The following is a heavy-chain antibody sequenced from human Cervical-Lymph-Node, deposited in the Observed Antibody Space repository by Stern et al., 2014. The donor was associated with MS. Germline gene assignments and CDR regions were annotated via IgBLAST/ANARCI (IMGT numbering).Heavy chain of an antibody. CDR1: GYTFTSYG. CDR2: NDAYNCNT. D-gene: IGHD2-15*01. V-gene: IGHV1-18*01. Sequence: LVQSGAEGKKPGASVKVSCKASGYTFTSYGISWVRQAPGQGLEGMGWNDAYNCNTNYAQKLQGRITMTTDTSASTAYMELRNLRSDDTAVYYWARGLLGSENAFDIWGQGTMVTVSS. CDR3: ARGLLGSENAFDI. J-gene: IGHJ3*02.